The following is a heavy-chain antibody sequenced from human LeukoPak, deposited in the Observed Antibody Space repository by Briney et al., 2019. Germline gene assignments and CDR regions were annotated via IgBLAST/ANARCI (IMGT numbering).Heavy chain of an antibody. CDR3: ARGRGDYGGNSDLYYYYYYMDV. Sequence: GESLKISCKGSGYSFTSYWIGWVRQMPGKGLEWMGIIYPGDSDTRYGPSFQGQVTISADKSISTAYLQWSSLKASDTAMYYCARGRGDYGGNSDLYYYYYYMDVWGKGTTVTVSS. CDR2: IYPGDSDT. D-gene: IGHD4-23*01. V-gene: IGHV5-51*01. CDR1: GYSFTSYW. J-gene: IGHJ6*03.